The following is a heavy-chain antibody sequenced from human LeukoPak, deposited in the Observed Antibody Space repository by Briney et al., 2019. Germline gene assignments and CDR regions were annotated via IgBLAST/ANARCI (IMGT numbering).Heavy chain of an antibody. CDR3: ARSYYYGSGRRGYFDY. CDR2: IIPILGIA. CDR1: GYTFTGYY. J-gene: IGHJ4*02. Sequence: SVKVSCKASGYTFTGYYMHWVRQAPGQGLEWMGRIIPILGIANYAQKFQGRVTITADKSTSTACMELSSLRSEDTAVYYCARSYYYGSGRRGYFDYWGQGTLVTVSS. D-gene: IGHD3-10*01. V-gene: IGHV1-69*02.